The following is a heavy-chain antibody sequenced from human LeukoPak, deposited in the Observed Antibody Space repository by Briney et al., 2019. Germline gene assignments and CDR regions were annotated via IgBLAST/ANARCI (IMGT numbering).Heavy chain of an antibody. V-gene: IGHV1-2*02. CDR2: TNPNSGGT. J-gene: IGHJ5*02. CDR1: GYTFTGYY. Sequence: ASVKVSCKASGYTFTGYYMHWVRQAPGQGLEWMGWTNPNSGGTNYAQKFQGRVTMTRDTSISTAYMELSRLISDDTAVYYCARVGPAATPPGDWFDPWGQGTLVTVSS. CDR3: ARVGPAATPPGDWFDP. D-gene: IGHD2-2*01.